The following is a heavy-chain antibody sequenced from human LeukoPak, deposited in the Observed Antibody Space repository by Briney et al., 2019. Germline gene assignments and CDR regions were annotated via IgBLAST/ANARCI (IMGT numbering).Heavy chain of an antibody. CDR3: ARVHSTSYYYYMDV. CDR1: GGSISPYY. J-gene: IGHJ6*03. CDR2: IYYSGST. V-gene: IGHV4-59*12. D-gene: IGHD6-6*01. Sequence: SETLSLTCTVSGGSISPYYWSWIRQPPGKGLEWIGYIYYSGSTNYNPSLRSRVTISVDKSKNQFSLKLSSVTAADTAVYYCARVHSTSYYYYMDVWGKGTTVTVSS.